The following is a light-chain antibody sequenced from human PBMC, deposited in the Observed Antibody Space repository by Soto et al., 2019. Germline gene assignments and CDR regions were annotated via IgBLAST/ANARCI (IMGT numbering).Light chain of an antibody. CDR1: QDISNY. J-gene: IGKJ1*01. Sequence: DIQMTQSPSSLSASVGDRVTITCQASQDISNYLNRYQQKPGKAPKPLIYDASNLETGVPSRFSGSVSGTDFTFTISSLQPEDIATYYCQQYDNLPWTFDQGTKVEIK. CDR2: DAS. V-gene: IGKV1-33*01. CDR3: QQYDNLPWT.